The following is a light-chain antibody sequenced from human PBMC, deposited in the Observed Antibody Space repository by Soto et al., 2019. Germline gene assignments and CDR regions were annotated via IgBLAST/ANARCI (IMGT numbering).Light chain of an antibody. J-gene: IGKJ1*01. CDR1: QSVSSSY. CDR2: GAS. V-gene: IGKV3-20*01. CDR3: QQYNNWPT. Sequence: EIVLTQSPGTLSLSPGERATLSCRASQSVSSSYLAWYQQKPGQAPRLLIYGASSRATGIPDRFSGSGSGTEFTLTINSLQSEDFAVYFCQQYNNWPTFGQGTKVDI.